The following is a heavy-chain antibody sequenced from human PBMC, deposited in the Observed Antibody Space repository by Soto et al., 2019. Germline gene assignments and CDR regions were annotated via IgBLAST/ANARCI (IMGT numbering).Heavy chain of an antibody. CDR2: ISVSGDTT. V-gene: IGHV3-23*01. J-gene: IGHJ6*02. D-gene: IGHD3-16*01. CDR1: GLCLSGNG. Sequence: GTLRLPCGASGLCLSGNGIYGVPKAPGKGLELVSVISVSGDTTSYVDSVKGRFTMSRDNSKNTVFLQMNSLRAEDTAIYYCAKTKNRGSYPGNYYYGMDVWGQGTTVTVPS. CDR3: AKTKNRGSYPGNYYYGMDV.